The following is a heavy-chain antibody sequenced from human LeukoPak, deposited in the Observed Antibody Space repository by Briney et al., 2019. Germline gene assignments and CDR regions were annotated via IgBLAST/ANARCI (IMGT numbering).Heavy chain of an antibody. CDR3: VRGSTGSEVFDY. V-gene: IGHV1-69*05. CDR2: IIPIFGTA. Sequence: SVKVSCKASGGTFSSYAISWVRQAPGQGLAWMGGIIPIFGTANYAQKFQGRVTITTDESTSTAYMELSSLRSEDTAVYYCVRGSTGSEVFDYWGQGTLVTVSS. J-gene: IGHJ4*02. D-gene: IGHD1-1*01. CDR1: GGTFSSYA.